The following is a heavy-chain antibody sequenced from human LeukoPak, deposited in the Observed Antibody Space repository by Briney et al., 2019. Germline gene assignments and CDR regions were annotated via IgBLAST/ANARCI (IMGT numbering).Heavy chain of an antibody. Sequence: KPSETLSLTCTVSGGSISSGSYYWSWIRQPPGKGLEWIGYIYYSGSTNYNPSLKSRVTISVDTSKNQFSLKLSSVTAADTAVYYCASQTQWLGIDYWGQGTLVTVSS. CDR1: GGSISSGSYY. CDR3: ASQTQWLGIDY. D-gene: IGHD6-19*01. V-gene: IGHV4-61*01. J-gene: IGHJ4*02. CDR2: IYYSGST.